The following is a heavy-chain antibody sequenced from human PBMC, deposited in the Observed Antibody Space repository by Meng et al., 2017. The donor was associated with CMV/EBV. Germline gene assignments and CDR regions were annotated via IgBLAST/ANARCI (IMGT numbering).Heavy chain of an antibody. V-gene: IGHV1-69*05. D-gene: IGHD3-10*01. J-gene: IGHJ6*02. CDR3: AKGRGLVYYYGMDV. Sequence: SVKVSCKASGGTFSSYAISWVRQAPGPGLEWMGGIIPIFGTANYAQKFQGRVTITTDESTSTAYMELSSLRSEDTAVYYCAKGRGLVYYYGMDVWGQGTTVTVSS. CDR2: IIPIFGTA. CDR1: GGTFSSYA.